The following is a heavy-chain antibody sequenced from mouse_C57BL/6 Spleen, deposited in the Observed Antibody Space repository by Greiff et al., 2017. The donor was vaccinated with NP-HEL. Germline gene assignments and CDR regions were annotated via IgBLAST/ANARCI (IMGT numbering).Heavy chain of an antibody. D-gene: IGHD1-1*01. CDR2: IYPRSGNT. J-gene: IGHJ2*01. CDR1: GYTFTSYG. CDR3: ASSLMTTVVGGNVDY. V-gene: IGHV1-81*01. Sequence: VQLQQSGAELARPGASVKLSCKASGYTFTSYGISWVKQRTGQGLEWIGEIYPRSGNTYYNEKFKGKATLTADKSSSTAYMELRSLTSEDSAVYFWASSLMTTVVGGNVDYWGQGTTLTVSS.